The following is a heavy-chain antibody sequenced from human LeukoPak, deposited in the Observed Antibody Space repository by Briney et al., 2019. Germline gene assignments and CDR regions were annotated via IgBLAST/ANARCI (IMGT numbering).Heavy chain of an antibody. Sequence: SETLSLTCTVSGGSISSYYWSWIRQPPGKGLEWIGYIYYSGSTNYNPSLKSRVTISVDTSNNQFSLKLSSVTAADTAVYYCARHVFPYYYGSGSYYPWDYFDYWGQGTLVAVSS. V-gene: IGHV4-59*08. J-gene: IGHJ4*02. CDR3: ARHVFPYYYGSGSYYPWDYFDY. CDR1: GGSISSYY. CDR2: IYYSGST. D-gene: IGHD3-10*01.